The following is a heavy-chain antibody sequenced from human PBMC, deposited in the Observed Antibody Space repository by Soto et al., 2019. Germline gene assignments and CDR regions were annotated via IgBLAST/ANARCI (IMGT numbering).Heavy chain of an antibody. CDR3: ANSHLRNARITMIVMARWYFQH. CDR1: GFTFSSYA. V-gene: IGHV3-23*01. CDR2: ISGSGGST. J-gene: IGHJ1*01. D-gene: IGHD3-22*01. Sequence: GGSLRLSCAASGFTFSSYAMSWVRQAPGKGLEWVSAISGSGGSTYYAESVKGRFTISRANSKNTLYLQMNSLRAEDTDVYYCANSHLRNARITMIVMARWYFQHWVQGTLVTVSS.